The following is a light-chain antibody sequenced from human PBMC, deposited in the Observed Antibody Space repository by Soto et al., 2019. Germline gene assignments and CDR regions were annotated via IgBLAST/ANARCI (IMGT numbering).Light chain of an antibody. V-gene: IGLV2-14*01. CDR3: SSYTSSSTPVV. J-gene: IGLJ2*01. CDR1: SSDVGGYNY. CDR2: DVS. Sequence: QSALTQPASVSGSPGQSITISCTGTSSDVGGYNYVSWYQQHTGKAPKLMIYDVSNRPSGVSNRFSGSKSGNTASLTISELQAEDEADYYCSSYTSSSTPVVFGGGTKLTVL.